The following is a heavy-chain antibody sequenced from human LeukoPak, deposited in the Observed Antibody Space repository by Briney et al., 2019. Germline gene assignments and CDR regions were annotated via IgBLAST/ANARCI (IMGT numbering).Heavy chain of an antibody. CDR3: ARDIYCSGGSCYGGDYYYYGMDV. CDR2: ISSSSSYT. CDR1: GFTFSSYS. J-gene: IGHJ6*02. Sequence: GGSLRLSCAASGFTFSSYSMNWVRQAPGKGLEWVSSISSSSSYTYYADSVKGRFTISRDNAKNSLYLQMNSLRAEDTAVYYCARDIYCSGGSCYGGDYYYYGMDVWGQGTTVTVSS. D-gene: IGHD2-15*01. V-gene: IGHV3-21*04.